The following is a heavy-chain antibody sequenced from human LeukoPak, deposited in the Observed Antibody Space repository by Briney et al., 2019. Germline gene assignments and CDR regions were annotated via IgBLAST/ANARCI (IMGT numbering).Heavy chain of an antibody. Sequence: ASVKVSCKASGYTLSGYYMHWVRQAPGQGLEWMGWINPNTGGTNYAQKFQGRVTLTRDTSISTAYLELSSLRSDDTAVYYCARGVTSDTLYWGQGTLVTVSS. D-gene: IGHD4-23*01. V-gene: IGHV1-2*02. CDR1: GYTLSGYY. CDR3: ARGVTSDTLY. J-gene: IGHJ4*02. CDR2: INPNTGGT.